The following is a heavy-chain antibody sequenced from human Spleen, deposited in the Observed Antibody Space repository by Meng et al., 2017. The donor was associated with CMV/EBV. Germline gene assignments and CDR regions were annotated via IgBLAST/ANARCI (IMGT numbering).Heavy chain of an antibody. Sequence: GESLKISCAASGFTFDDYGMSWVRQAPGKGLEWVGFIRSKAYGGTTEYAASVKGRFTISRDDSKSIAYLQMNSLKTEDTAVYYCTRVNDFWSGYYFDIWGQGTMVTVSS. D-gene: IGHD3-3*01. V-gene: IGHV3-49*04. CDR1: GFTFDDYG. J-gene: IGHJ3*02. CDR3: TRVNDFWSGYYFDI. CDR2: IRSKAYGGTT.